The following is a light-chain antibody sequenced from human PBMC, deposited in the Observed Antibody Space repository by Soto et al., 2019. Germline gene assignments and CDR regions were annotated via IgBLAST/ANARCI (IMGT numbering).Light chain of an antibody. CDR3: QQFNSYLLT. CDR1: QGISSA. Sequence: AIQLTQSPSSLSASVGDRVTITCRASQGISSALAWYQQQPGKAPSLLIYDASTFESGVPSRFSGSGSGTDFTLTISSLQPEDFTTYYCQQFNSYLLTFGGGTKVDIK. J-gene: IGKJ4*01. V-gene: IGKV1-13*02. CDR2: DAS.